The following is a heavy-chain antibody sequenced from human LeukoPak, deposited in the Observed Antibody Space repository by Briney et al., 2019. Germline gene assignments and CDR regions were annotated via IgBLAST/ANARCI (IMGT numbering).Heavy chain of an antibody. D-gene: IGHD6-13*01. CDR3: AKDAMSLDSSWFDY. V-gene: IGHV3-20*04. J-gene: IGHJ4*02. CDR2: INWNGGST. Sequence: PGGSLRLSCAASGFTFDDYGMSWVRQAPGKGLEWVSGINWNGGSTGYADSVKGRFTISRDNAKNSLYLQMNSLRAEDTALYYCAKDAMSLDSSWFDYWGQGTLVTVSS. CDR1: GFTFDDYG.